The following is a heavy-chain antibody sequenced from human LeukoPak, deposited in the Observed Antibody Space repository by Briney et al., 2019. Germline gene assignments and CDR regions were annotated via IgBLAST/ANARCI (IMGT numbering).Heavy chain of an antibody. CDR2: IYQSGTA. CDR1: GGSISSGGDS. J-gene: IGHJ4*02. V-gene: IGHV4-30-2*01. CDR3: VRGNRNYGDLPFDF. D-gene: IGHD4-17*01. Sequence: SQTLSLTCAVSGGSISSGGDSWVWIRQPPGKVLEWIGYIYQSGTAYYNPSLKSRITISVDRSKNQFSLKLSSVTAADTAFYYCVRGNRNYGDLPFDFWGQGTLVTVSS.